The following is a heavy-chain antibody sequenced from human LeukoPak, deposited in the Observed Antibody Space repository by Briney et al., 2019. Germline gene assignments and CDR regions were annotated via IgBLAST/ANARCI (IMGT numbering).Heavy chain of an antibody. CDR1: GYSFSSGYY. Sequence: SETLSLTCSVFGYSFSSGYYRGWIRQPPGKSLEWIGSMYRGGSTNYNPSLKSRVTISRDTSKNQFSLKLSSVTAADTAVYYCARGRAFFDWGQGTLVTVSS. J-gene: IGHJ4*02. D-gene: IGHD3-3*02. CDR2: MYRGGST. CDR3: ARGRAFFD. V-gene: IGHV4-38-2*02.